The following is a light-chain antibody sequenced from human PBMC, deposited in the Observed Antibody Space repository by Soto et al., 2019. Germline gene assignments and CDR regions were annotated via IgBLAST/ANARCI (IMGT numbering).Light chain of an antibody. Sequence: QSALTQPASVSGSPGQSITISCTGTSSDVVGYNYVSWYQQHPGKAPKLIIYEVNNRPSGVSTRFSGSKSVNTASLTISGLQAEDEADYYCSSYTITSTPDVFGTGTKLTVL. CDR3: SSYTITSTPDV. CDR2: EVN. V-gene: IGLV2-14*01. J-gene: IGLJ1*01. CDR1: SSDVVGYNY.